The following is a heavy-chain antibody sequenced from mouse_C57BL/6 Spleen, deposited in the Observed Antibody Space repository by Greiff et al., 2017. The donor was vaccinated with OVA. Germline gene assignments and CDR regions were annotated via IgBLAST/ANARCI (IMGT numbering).Heavy chain of an antibody. CDR1: GYTFTSYW. J-gene: IGHJ1*03. CDR2: IHPNSGST. CDR3: ARSTGTKNFDV. V-gene: IGHV1-64*01. Sequence: VQLQQPGAELVKPGASVKLSCKASGYTFTSYWMHWVKQRPGQGLEWIGMIHPNSGSTNYNEKFKSKATLTVDKSSSTAYMQLSSLTSEDSAVYYCARSTGTKNFDVWGTGTTVTVSS. D-gene: IGHD4-1*02.